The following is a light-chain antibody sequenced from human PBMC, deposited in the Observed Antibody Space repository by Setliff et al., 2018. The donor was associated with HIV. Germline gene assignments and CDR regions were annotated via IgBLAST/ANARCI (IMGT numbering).Light chain of an antibody. J-gene: IGLJ3*02. Sequence: QSVLTQPPSASGSPGQSVTISCTGTSSDVGTYDYVSRYQQHPGKAPKLMMSEVTKRPSGVPDRFSGSKSGNTASLTVSGLQVEDEADYYCSSYAGSNNWVFGGGTKVTVL. CDR3: SSYAGSNNWV. CDR2: EVT. V-gene: IGLV2-8*01. CDR1: SSDVGTYDY.